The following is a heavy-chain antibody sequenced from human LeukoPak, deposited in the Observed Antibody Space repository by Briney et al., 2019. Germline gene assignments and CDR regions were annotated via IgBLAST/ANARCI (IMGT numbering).Heavy chain of an antibody. CDR3: VRAEGSSGSSEYFQH. CDR2: ISGSSNDK. J-gene: IGHJ1*01. V-gene: IGHV3-21*01. CDR1: GFTFSRYS. Sequence: PGGSLRLSCLASGFTFSRYSMMGVRHAPGKGLVCVSSISGSSNDKHYIDSVKGRFTISRDNAKNSLFLQMNSLRAEDTAVYYCVRAEGSSGSSEYFQHWGQGTLVTVSS. D-gene: IGHD5-12*01.